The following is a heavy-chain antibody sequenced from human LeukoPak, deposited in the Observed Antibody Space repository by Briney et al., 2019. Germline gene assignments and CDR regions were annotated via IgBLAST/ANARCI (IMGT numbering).Heavy chain of an antibody. Sequence: PGGSLRLSCAASGFTFSSHDMHWVRQATGEGLEWVSTIGTAGDTYYPGSVKGRFTISRENARNSLYLQMNILKAGDTAVYYCARGGPGYYLDYWGQGTLVTVSP. J-gene: IGHJ4*02. CDR2: IGTAGDT. V-gene: IGHV3-13*01. CDR3: ARGGPGYYLDY. CDR1: GFTFSSHD.